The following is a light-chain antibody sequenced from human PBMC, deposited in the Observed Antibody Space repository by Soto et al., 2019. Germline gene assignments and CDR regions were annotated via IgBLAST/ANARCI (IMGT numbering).Light chain of an antibody. Sequence: DIQVTQSPSTLSASVGDRVTITCRASQSISNWLAWYQQKPGKAPKVLIYKASSLESGVPSRFSGSGSGTEFTLTISSRQTDDFATYYCQQYGANSPWTFGQGTKVEIK. CDR1: QSISNW. J-gene: IGKJ1*01. V-gene: IGKV1-5*03. CDR2: KAS. CDR3: QQYGANSPWT.